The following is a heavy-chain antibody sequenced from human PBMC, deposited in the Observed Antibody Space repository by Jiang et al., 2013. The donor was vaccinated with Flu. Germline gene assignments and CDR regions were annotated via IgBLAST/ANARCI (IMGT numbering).Heavy chain of an antibody. CDR1: GDQWSPATPPA. D-gene: IGHD3-10*01. Sequence: LSLTCVISGDQWSPATPPAWSWIRQSPSRGLEWLGRTYYRSKWYHDYAVSVQSRITINPDTSKNQFSLQLNSVTPEDTAVYYCARTEFAPYWYFDLWGRGTLVTVSS. J-gene: IGHJ2*01. CDR3: ARTEFAPYWYFDL. V-gene: IGHV6-1*01. CDR2: TYYRSKWYH.